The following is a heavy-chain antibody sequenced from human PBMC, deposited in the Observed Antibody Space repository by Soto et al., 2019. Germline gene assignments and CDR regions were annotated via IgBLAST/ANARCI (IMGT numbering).Heavy chain of an antibody. J-gene: IGHJ6*03. CDR1: GFTFNDYA. V-gene: IGHV3-9*01. CDR3: AKAEGYYYYYHMDV. CDR2: ISWNSGSI. Sequence: EVQLVESGGGLVQPGRSLRLSCAASGFTFNDYAMHWVRQAPGKGLEWVSGISWNSGSIGYADSVKGRFTISRDDAKNSLYLQMNSLRAEDTALYYCAKAEGYYYYYHMDVWGKGTTVTVSS.